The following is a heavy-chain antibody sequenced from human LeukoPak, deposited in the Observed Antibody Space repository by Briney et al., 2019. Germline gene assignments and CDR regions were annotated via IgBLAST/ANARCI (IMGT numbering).Heavy chain of an antibody. D-gene: IGHD5-18*01. CDR3: ARGYNYGFDY. Sequence: PSQTLSLTCAISGDSVSTNSAAWTWLRQSPSRGLEWLGRTYYRSKWYNYYAVSVKSRITINPDTSKNQFSLQLNSVTPEDTAVYYCARGYNYGFDYWGQGTLVTVSS. J-gene: IGHJ4*02. CDR2: TYYRSKWYN. CDR1: GDSVSTNSAA. V-gene: IGHV6-1*01.